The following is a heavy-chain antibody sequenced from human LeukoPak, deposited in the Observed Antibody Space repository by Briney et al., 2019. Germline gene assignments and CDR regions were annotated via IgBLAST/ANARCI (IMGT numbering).Heavy chain of an antibody. D-gene: IGHD3-10*01. CDR1: GGSISSSSYY. J-gene: IGHJ6*03. CDR2: IYYSGST. CDR3: ARVYGSGSYYNGYYYYYMDV. Sequence: PSETLSLTCTVSGGSISSSSYYWGWIRQPPGKGLEWFGSIYYSGSTYYNPSLKSRVTISVDTPKNQFSLKLSSVTAADTAVNYCARVYGSGSYYNGYYYYYMDVWGKGTTVTISS. V-gene: IGHV4-39*01.